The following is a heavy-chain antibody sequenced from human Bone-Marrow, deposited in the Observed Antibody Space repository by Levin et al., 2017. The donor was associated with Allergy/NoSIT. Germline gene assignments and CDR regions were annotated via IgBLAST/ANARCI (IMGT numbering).Heavy chain of an antibody. Sequence: GGSLRLSCAASGFTFSSHWMSWVRQAPGKGLEWVANTKNDGTEKYYVDSVRGRFTLSRDNAKNSVYLHMTSLRVDDTAVYYCARNWRSAFDIWGQGTMVTVSS. D-gene: IGHD2-8*02. CDR3: ARNWRSAFDI. J-gene: IGHJ3*02. V-gene: IGHV3-7*04. CDR1: GFTFSSHW. CDR2: TKNDGTEK.